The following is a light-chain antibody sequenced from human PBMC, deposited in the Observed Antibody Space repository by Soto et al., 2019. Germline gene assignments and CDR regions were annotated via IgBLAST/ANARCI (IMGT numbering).Light chain of an antibody. V-gene: IGLV2-14*01. J-gene: IGLJ1*01. CDR2: GVT. CDR3: SSYTSGSSHYV. Sequence: LTQPASVSGSPGQSITISCSGTSSDVGAYYSVSWYQHHPGKAPKLIIYGVTNRPSGVSNRFSGSKSGNTASPTISGLQAEDEADYHCSSYTSGSSHYVFGTGTKVTVL. CDR1: SSDVGAYYS.